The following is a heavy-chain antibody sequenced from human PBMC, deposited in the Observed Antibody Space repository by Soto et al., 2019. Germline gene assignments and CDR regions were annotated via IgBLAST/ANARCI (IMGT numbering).Heavy chain of an antibody. D-gene: IGHD1-1*01. J-gene: IGHJ4*02. CDR2: IYYTGNT. V-gene: IGHV4-31*03. CDR3: ASGHDAYKVRY. CDR1: GGSISSGGTGSY. Sequence: QVQLQESGPGLVKPSQTLSLTCTVSGGSISSGGTGSYWTWLRQLPGKGLEWIGSIYYTGNTYYTPSLKSRPTISIDTSENPFSLKLTSVTAADTAVYFCASGHDAYKVRYWGQGTLVTVSS.